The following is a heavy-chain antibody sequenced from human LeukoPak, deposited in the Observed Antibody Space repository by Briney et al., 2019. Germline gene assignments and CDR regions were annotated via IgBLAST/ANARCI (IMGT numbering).Heavy chain of an antibody. J-gene: IGHJ3*02. CDR2: IYYSGTT. CDR1: GGSISGYY. V-gene: IGHV4-59*01. Sequence: PSETLSLTCTVSGGSISGYYWSWIRQPTGKGLDWIGYIYYSGTTNYNPSLKSRVTLSVDTSKNQFSLKLSSVTAAETAVYYCARTRTGDTFDIWGQGTLVTVSS. D-gene: IGHD3/OR15-3a*01. CDR3: ARTRTGDTFDI.